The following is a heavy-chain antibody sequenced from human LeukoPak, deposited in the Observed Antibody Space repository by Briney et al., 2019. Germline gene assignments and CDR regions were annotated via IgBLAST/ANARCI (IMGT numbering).Heavy chain of an antibody. Sequence: SETLSLTCTVSGGSISSSSYYWGWIRQPPGKGLEWIGTIYYSGITYYNPSLKSRVTISVDTPKNQFSLKRNSVTAADTAVYYCARLGGLRSPFDYWGQGTLVTVSS. V-gene: IGHV4-39*01. CDR1: GGSISSSSYY. J-gene: IGHJ4*02. CDR2: IYYSGIT. D-gene: IGHD3-16*01. CDR3: ARLGGLRSPFDY.